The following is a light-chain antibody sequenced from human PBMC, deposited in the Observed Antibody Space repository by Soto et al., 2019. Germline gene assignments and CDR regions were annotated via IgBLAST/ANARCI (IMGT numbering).Light chain of an antibody. CDR1: QDINKY. V-gene: IGKV1-33*01. CDR3: QQYAHLPPYT. J-gene: IGKJ2*01. Sequence: DIQMTQSPSSLSASVGDRVTITCQASQDINKYLNWYQQKSGKIPKLLIYETSSLETGVPSRFSGSGSVTHFTLTINSLQPEDFATYYCQQYAHLPPYTFGQGTKLEMK. CDR2: ETS.